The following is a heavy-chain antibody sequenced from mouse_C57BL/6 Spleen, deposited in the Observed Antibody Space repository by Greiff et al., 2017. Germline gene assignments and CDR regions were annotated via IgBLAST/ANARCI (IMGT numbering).Heavy chain of an antibody. CDR1: GYTFTSYW. CDR3: ARDWDEAMDY. J-gene: IGHJ4*01. CDR2: IYPGSGST. V-gene: IGHV1-55*01. Sequence: VQLQQPGAELVKPGASVKMSCKASGYTFTSYWLTWVKQRPGQGLEWIGDIYPGSGSTNYNEKFKSKATLTVDTASSTAYMQLSSLTSEDAAVYYCARDWDEAMDYWGQGTSVTVSS. D-gene: IGHD4-1*01.